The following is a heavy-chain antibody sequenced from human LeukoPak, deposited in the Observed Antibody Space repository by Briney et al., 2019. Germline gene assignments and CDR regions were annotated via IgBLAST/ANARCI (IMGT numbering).Heavy chain of an antibody. CDR2: FDPEDGET. Sequence: EASVKVSCKVSGYTLTELSMHWVRQAPGKGLEWMGGFDPEDGETIYAQKFQGRVTMTEDTSTDAAYMELSSLRSEDTAVYYCATDVCSSTSCYRGGIDPWGQGTLVTVSS. V-gene: IGHV1-24*01. J-gene: IGHJ5*02. CDR1: GYTLTELS. D-gene: IGHD2-2*02. CDR3: ATDVCSSTSCYRGGIDP.